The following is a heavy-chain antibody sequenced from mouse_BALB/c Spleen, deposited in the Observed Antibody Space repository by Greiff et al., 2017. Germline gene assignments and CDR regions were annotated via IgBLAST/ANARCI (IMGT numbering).Heavy chain of an antibody. CDR1: GFTFSSYT. Sequence: EVMLVESGGGLVQPGGSLKLSCAASGFTFSSYTMSWVRQTPEKRLEWVAYISNGGGSTYYPDTVKGRFTISRDNANNTLYLQMSSLKSEDTAMYYCARHDGSTVFAYWGQGTLVTVSA. J-gene: IGHJ3*01. D-gene: IGHD1-1*01. CDR3: ARHDGSTVFAY. CDR2: ISNGGGST. V-gene: IGHV5-12-2*01.